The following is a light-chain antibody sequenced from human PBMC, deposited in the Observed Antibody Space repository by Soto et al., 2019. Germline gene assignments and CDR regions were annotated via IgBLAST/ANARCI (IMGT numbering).Light chain of an antibody. CDR2: DVS. CDR3: SSYTSSSPFV. Sequence: QSVLTQPASVSGSPGQSITISCTGTSSDVGGYNYVSWYQQHRGKAPKLMIYDVSNRPSGVSNRFSGSKSGNTASLTISGLQAEDEADYYCSSYTSSSPFVFGTGTQLTVL. J-gene: IGLJ1*01. CDR1: SSDVGGYNY. V-gene: IGLV2-14*01.